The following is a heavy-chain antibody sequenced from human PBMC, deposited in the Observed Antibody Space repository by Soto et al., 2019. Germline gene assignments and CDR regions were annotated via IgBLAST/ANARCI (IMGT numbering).Heavy chain of an antibody. Sequence: QVQLVESGGGVVQPGRSLRLSCAASGFNFSSYVMHWVRQAPGKGLEWVAVIWYDGGNKYYADSVKGRFTISRDNSKNTLYQQMNSLRAEDTAVHYCARDGQWLPRDGLRASYYFDYWGQGTLVTVSS. CDR1: GFNFSSYV. J-gene: IGHJ4*02. CDR2: IWYDGGNK. V-gene: IGHV3-33*01. CDR3: ARDGQWLPRDGLRASYYFDY. D-gene: IGHD6-19*01.